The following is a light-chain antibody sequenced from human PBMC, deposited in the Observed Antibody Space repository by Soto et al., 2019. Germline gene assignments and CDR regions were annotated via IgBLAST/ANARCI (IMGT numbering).Light chain of an antibody. Sequence: QSARTQPASESGSPGQSITISCTGTSSDVGGYNYVSWYQQHPGKAPKLMIYDVSNRPSGVSNRFSGSKSGNTASLTISGLQAEDEADHYCSSYTSSSTLAYVFGTGTKLTFL. CDR1: SSDVGGYNY. J-gene: IGLJ1*01. V-gene: IGLV2-14*01. CDR2: DVS. CDR3: SSYTSSSTLAYV.